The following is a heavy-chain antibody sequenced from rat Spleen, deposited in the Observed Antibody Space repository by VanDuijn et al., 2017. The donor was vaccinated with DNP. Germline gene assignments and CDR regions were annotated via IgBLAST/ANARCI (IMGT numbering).Heavy chain of an antibody. V-gene: IGHV5-7*01. Sequence: EVQLVESGGGLVQPGRSLKLFCAASGFIFSNYDMAWVRQAPKKGLEWVATISYDGSSTYYRDSVKGRFTISRDNAKNTLYLQMNSLRSEDMATYYCVRWNSGHFDYWGQGVMVTVSS. CDR1: GFIFSNYD. J-gene: IGHJ2*01. CDR3: VRWNSGHFDY. D-gene: IGHD4-3*01. CDR2: ISYDGSST.